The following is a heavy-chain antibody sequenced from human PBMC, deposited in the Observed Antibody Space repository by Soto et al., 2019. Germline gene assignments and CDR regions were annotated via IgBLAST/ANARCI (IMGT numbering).Heavy chain of an antibody. J-gene: IGHJ5*02. V-gene: IGHV3-66*01. D-gene: IGHD3-22*01. CDR3: AREGGYYYDSSGLT. CDR2: IYSGGST. CDR1: GFTVSSNY. Sequence: GSLRLSCAASGFTVSSNYMSWVRQAPGKGLEWVSVIYSGGSTYYADSVKGRFTISRDNSKNTLYLQMNSLRAEDTAVYYCAREGGYYYDSSGLTWGQGTLVTVSS.